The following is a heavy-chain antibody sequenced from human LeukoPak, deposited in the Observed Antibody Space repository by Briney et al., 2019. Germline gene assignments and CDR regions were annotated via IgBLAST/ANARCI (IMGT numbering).Heavy chain of an antibody. J-gene: IGHJ4*02. CDR2: ISGSGGST. D-gene: IGHD3-3*01. CDR1: GFTFSSYA. Sequence: TGGSLRLSCAASGFTFSSYAMSWVRQAPGKGLEWVSAISGSGGSTYYADSVKGRLTISRDNAKNSLYLQMNSLRAEDTAVYYCARDDDDLEWYSAPFDYWGQGTLVTVSS. CDR3: ARDDDDLEWYSAPFDY. V-gene: IGHV3-23*01.